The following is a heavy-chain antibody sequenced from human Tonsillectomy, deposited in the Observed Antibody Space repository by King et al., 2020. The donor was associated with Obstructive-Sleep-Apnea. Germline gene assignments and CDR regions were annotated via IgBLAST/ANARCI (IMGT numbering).Heavy chain of an antibody. D-gene: IGHD3-10*01. V-gene: IGHV3-23*04. Sequence: VQLVESGGGLVRPGGSRRLSCAASGFTFSSYAMTWVRQAPGKGLEWVSAISGSGGSRYCADSVKGRFTISSDNSKNTLYLQMNSLRAEDTAVYYCAKLLWFGELFGKYGMDVWGQGTTVTVSS. CDR2: ISGSGGSR. CDR3: AKLLWFGELFGKYGMDV. J-gene: IGHJ6*02. CDR1: GFTFSSYA.